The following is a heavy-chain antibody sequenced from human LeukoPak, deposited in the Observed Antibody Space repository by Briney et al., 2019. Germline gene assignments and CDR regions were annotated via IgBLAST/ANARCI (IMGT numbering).Heavy chain of an antibody. CDR3: ARGVGYCSSTSCKRGFDP. CDR2: INHSGST. Sequence: PSETLSLTCTVSGGSISSYYWSWIRQPPGKGLEWIGEINHSGSTNYNPSLKSRVTISVDTSKNQFSLKLSSVTAADTAVYYCARGVGYCSSTSCKRGFDPWGQGTLVTVSS. CDR1: GGSISSYY. V-gene: IGHV4-34*01. D-gene: IGHD2-2*03. J-gene: IGHJ5*02.